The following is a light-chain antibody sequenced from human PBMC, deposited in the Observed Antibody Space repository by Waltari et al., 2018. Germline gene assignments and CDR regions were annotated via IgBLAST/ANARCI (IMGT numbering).Light chain of an antibody. Sequence: DIQCTQSPSTLSASVGDRVTIPCRARQSIITWLAWYQQKPGKAPKLLVYKASSLESGVPSRFSGSGSGTEFTLTISRLQADDFATYYCQQSHKSPLTFGGGTKVEI. V-gene: IGKV1-5*03. CDR2: KAS. J-gene: IGKJ4*01. CDR3: QQSHKSPLT. CDR1: QSIITW.